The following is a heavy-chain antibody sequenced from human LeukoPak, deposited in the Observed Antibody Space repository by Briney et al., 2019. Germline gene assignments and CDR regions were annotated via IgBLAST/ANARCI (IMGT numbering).Heavy chain of an antibody. CDR2: ISSSSSTI. V-gene: IGHV3-48*01. CDR1: GFTFSSYS. D-gene: IGHD1-26*01. J-gene: IGHJ6*03. CDR3: ARVGGSYSGDYYYYYMDV. Sequence: PGGSLRLSCAASGFTFSSYSMNWVRQAPGKGLEWVSYISSSSSTIYYADSVKGRFTISRDNAKNSLYLQMNSLRAEDTAVYYCARVGGSYSGDYYYYYMDVWGKGTTVTVSS.